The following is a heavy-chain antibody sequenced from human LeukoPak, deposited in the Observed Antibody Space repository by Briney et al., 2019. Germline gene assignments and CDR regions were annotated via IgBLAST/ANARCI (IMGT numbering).Heavy chain of an antibody. CDR2: FDPENGEA. J-gene: IGHJ4*02. CDR1: GYSLSELS. Sequence: GASVKVSCKVSGYSLSELSMHWVRQAPGKGLEWMGGFDPENGEAVYAQKFQGRVTMTEDTSTDTSYMELNSPKSEDTAVYYCAAGGVYDLLDNWGQGTLVTVSS. V-gene: IGHV1-24*01. D-gene: IGHD2-8*01. CDR3: AAGGVYDLLDN.